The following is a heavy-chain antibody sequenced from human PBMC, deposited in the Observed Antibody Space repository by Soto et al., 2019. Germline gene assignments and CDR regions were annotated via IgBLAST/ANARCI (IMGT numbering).Heavy chain of an antibody. V-gene: IGHV4-34*01. D-gene: IGHD3-9*01. J-gene: IGHJ6*02. CDR1: GGSFSGYY. CDR3: ARAPYYDILTGYEDYYYGMDV. Sequence: SETLSLTCAVYGGSFSGYYWSWIRQPPGKGLEWIGEINHSGSTNYNPSLKGRVTISVDTSKNQFSLKLSSVTAADTAVYYCARAPYYDILTGYEDYYYGMDVWGQGTTVTVSS. CDR2: INHSGST.